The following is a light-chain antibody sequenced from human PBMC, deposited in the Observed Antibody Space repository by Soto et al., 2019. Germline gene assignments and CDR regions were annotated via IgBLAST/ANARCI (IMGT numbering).Light chain of an antibody. CDR2: DTS. J-gene: IGKJ2*01. CDR1: QTLGTKY. CDR3: HHYGTSPPNT. Sequence: EIVLTQSPGTLSLSPGERATLSCRASQTLGTKYLAWYQQKPGQAPSLLIYDTSNRATGVPDRFSCSGSGTDFTLTISRLEPADFAVYYCHHYGTSPPNTFGQGTKLEIK. V-gene: IGKV3-20*01.